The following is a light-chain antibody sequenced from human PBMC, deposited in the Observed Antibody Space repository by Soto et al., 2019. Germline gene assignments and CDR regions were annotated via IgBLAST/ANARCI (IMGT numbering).Light chain of an antibody. CDR3: QHYNNWPPWT. J-gene: IGKJ1*01. V-gene: IGKV3-15*01. Sequence: EIVITQSPATLSVSPGERATLSCRASQSVATTLAWYQQKPGQPPRLLIYGASTRATGIPARFSGSGSGTEFTLTISTRQSEDFAIYYCQHYNNWPPWTFGQGTKVDIK. CDR1: QSVATT. CDR2: GAS.